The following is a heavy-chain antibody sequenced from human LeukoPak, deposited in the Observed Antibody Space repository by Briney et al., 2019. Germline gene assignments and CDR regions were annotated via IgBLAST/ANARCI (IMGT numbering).Heavy chain of an antibody. Sequence: ASVKVSCKASGYTFTSYDINWVRQATGQGLGWMGWMNPNSGNTGYAQKFQGRVTITRNTSISTAYMELSSLRSEDTAVYYCARWSVVPAATLYYYYYMDVWGKGTTVTVSS. CDR2: MNPNSGNT. D-gene: IGHD2-2*01. CDR3: ARWSVVPAATLYYYYYMDV. J-gene: IGHJ6*03. V-gene: IGHV1-8*03. CDR1: GYTFTSYD.